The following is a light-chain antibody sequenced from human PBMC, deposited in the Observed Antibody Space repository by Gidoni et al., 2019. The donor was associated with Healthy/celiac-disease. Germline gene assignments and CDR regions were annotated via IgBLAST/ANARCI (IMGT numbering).Light chain of an antibody. CDR3: QVWDSSSDLWV. Sequence: SYVLTQPPSVSVAPGQTARITCGGNNIGSKSVDWYQQKPGQAPVLVVYDDSDRPSGIPERFSGSNSGNTATLTISRVEAGDEADYYCQVWDSSSDLWVFGGGTKLTVL. V-gene: IGLV3-21*02. J-gene: IGLJ3*02. CDR2: DDS. CDR1: NIGSKS.